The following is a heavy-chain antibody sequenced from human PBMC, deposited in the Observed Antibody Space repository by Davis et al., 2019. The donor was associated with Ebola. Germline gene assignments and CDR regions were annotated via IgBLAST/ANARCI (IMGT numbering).Heavy chain of an antibody. Sequence: PGGSLRLSCAASGFTFGTYWMTWVRQAPGKGLEWVASIKEDGSEKYYVDSVKGRFTISRDNAKNSLYLQMNSLRVADTAMYYCARDVEMAAIMGGPFEYWGQGTLVIGSS. V-gene: IGHV3-7*03. CDR1: GFTFGTYW. J-gene: IGHJ4*02. CDR3: ARDVEMAAIMGGPFEY. D-gene: IGHD5-24*01. CDR2: IKEDGSEK.